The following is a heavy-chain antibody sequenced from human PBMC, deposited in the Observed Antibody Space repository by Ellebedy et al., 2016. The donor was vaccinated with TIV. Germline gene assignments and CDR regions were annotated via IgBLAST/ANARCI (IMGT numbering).Heavy chain of an antibody. J-gene: IGHJ4*02. CDR3: ARESSGWLPFDY. D-gene: IGHD6-19*01. CDR2: IYSGGST. V-gene: IGHV3-66*01. CDR1: GFTFSIYW. Sequence: GESLKISCAASGFTFSIYWMSWVRQAPGKGLEWVSVIYSGGSTYYADSVKGRFTISRDNSKNTLYLQMNSLRAEDTAVYYCARESSGWLPFDYWGQGTLVTVSS.